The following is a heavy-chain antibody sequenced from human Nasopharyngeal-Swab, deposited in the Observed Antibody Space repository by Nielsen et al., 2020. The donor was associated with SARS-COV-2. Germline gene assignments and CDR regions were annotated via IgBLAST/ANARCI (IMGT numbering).Heavy chain of an antibody. D-gene: IGHD2-21*02. CDR3: ARQKIRKHIVVVTAIWDAIDI. V-gene: IGHV5-51*01. Sequence: GGSLRLSCKGSGYSFTSYWIGWVRQMPGKGLEWMGIIYPGDSDTRYSPSFQGQVTISADKPISTAYLQWSSLKASDTAMYYCARQKIRKHIVVVTAIWDAIDIWGQGTMVTVSS. CDR2: IYPGDSDT. J-gene: IGHJ3*02. CDR1: GYSFTSYW.